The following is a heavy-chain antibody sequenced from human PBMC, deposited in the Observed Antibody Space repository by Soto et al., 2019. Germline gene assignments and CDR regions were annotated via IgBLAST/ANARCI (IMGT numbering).Heavy chain of an antibody. CDR3: ARHDYGGVNWFDP. CDR1: GFTFSSYA. Sequence: EVQLVESGGGLVQPGGSLRLSCAASGFTFSSYAMNWVRQAPGKGLEWVSYISRSSGTIYYADSVKGRFIISRDNAKNSLYLQMNSLRDEDTAVYFCARHDYGGVNWFDPWGQGTLVTVSS. CDR2: ISRSSGTI. V-gene: IGHV3-48*02. D-gene: IGHD2-21*01. J-gene: IGHJ5*02.